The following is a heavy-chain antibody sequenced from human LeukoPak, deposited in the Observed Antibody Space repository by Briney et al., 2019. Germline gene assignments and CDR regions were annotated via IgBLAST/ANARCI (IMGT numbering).Heavy chain of an antibody. Sequence: PGGSLRLSCAASGFTFSSYWMHWVRQAPGKGLVWVSRINTDGSSTTYADSVKGRFTISRDNAKNTLYLQMNSLRAEDTAVYYCAKRQYSGSYLDAFDIWGQGTMVTVSS. J-gene: IGHJ3*02. CDR2: INTDGSST. V-gene: IGHV3-74*01. CDR1: GFTFSSYW. D-gene: IGHD1-26*01. CDR3: AKRQYSGSYLDAFDI.